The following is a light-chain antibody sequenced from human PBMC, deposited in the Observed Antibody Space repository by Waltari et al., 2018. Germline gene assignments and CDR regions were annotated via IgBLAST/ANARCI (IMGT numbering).Light chain of an antibody. J-gene: IGLJ2*01. Sequence: QSTLTQPASVSGSRGQTITIPCTGTSSDIGGYDFVSWYHQFPGKAPKLIIYDVNNRPSGGSDRFSGFKSGNTASLTISGLQTEDEAEYYCSSYTSTNTHVVFGGGTKLTVL. V-gene: IGLV2-14*03. CDR3: SSYTSTNTHVV. CDR1: SSDIGGYDF. CDR2: DVN.